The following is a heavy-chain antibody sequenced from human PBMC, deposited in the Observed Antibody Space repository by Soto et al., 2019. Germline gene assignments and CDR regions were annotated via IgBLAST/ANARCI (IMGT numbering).Heavy chain of an antibody. V-gene: IGHV1-18*01. CDR3: ARQYYDFWSGPKGGMDV. CDR1: GYTFTSYG. Sequence: ASVKVSCKASGYTFTSYGISWVRQAPGQGLEWMGWISAYNGNTNYAQKLQGRVTMTTDTSTSTAYMELRSLRSDDTAVYYCARQYYDFWSGPKGGMDVPGQLTTVTVSS. J-gene: IGHJ6*02. D-gene: IGHD3-3*01. CDR2: ISAYNGNT.